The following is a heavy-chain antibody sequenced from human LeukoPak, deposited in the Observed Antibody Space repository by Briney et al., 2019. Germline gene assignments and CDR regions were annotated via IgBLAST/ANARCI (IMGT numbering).Heavy chain of an antibody. CDR2: IKQDGSEK. D-gene: IGHD6-6*01. J-gene: IGHJ4*02. V-gene: IGHV3-7*03. CDR3: ARDRGAARPNDY. Sequence: GGSLRLSCAASGFTFSSYWMSWVRQAPGKGLEGVANIKQDGSEKYYVDSVKGRFTISRDNAKNSLYLQMNSLRTDDTGVYYCARDRGAARPNDYWGQGTLVAVSS. CDR1: GFTFSSYW.